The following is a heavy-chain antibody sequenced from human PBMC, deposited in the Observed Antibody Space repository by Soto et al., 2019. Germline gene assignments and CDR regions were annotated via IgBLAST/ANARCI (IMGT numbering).Heavy chain of an antibody. J-gene: IGHJ4*02. CDR2: SRDKGNSYST. V-gene: IGHV3-72*01. CDR1: GFTFSDFY. Sequence: EVQLVESGGGLVQPGGSLRLSCAGSGFTFSDFYIDWVRQAPGKGLEWVGRSRDKGNSYSTDYAASVKGRFTISRDASKNSLSLQMNSLKTEDTALYYCTRCRTGTTSSDYWGQGTLVTVSS. CDR3: TRCRTGTTSSDY. D-gene: IGHD1-7*01.